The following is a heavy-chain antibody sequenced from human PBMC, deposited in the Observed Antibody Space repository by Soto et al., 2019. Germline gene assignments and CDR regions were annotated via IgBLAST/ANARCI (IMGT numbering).Heavy chain of an antibody. V-gene: IGHV3-23*01. CDR2: ISGSGGST. J-gene: IGHJ6*02. CDR1: GFTFSSNA. CDR3: AKGNYGSGYYGMDG. Sequence: GGSLRLSCAASGFTFSSNAMSWVRQAPGKGLEWVSAISGSGGSTYYADSVKGRFTISRDNSKNTLYLQMNSLRAEDTAVYYCAKGNYGSGYYGMDGGGQGTSVTVSS. D-gene: IGHD3-10*01.